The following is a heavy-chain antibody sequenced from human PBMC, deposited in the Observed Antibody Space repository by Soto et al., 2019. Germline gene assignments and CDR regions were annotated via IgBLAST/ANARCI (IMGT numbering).Heavy chain of an antibody. CDR2: ISSSSSTI. CDR1: GFTFSSYS. D-gene: IGHD1-26*01. J-gene: IGHJ3*02. Sequence: EVQLVESGGGLVQPGGSLRLSCAASGFTFSSYSMNWVRQAPGKGLEWVSYISSSSSTIYYADSVKGRFTISRDNAKNSLYRQMNSLRDEDTAVYYCARDRGGSYYPDAFDIWGQGTMVTVSS. CDR3: ARDRGGSYYPDAFDI. V-gene: IGHV3-48*02.